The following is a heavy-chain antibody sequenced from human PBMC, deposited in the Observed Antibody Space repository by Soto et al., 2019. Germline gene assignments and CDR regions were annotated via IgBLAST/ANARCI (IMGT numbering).Heavy chain of an antibody. Sequence: QVQLVQSGAEVKKPGASAKVSCKASGYTFTSYYMHWVRQAPGQGLEWMGIIHPSGGSTSYAQKFQGRVTMTRDTSTSTVYLELRSLISEDTAVYYCARCMDYDAAPHFDYWGQGTLVTVSS. CDR2: IHPSGGST. CDR1: GYTFTSYY. J-gene: IGHJ4*01. V-gene: IGHV1-46*01. D-gene: IGHD3-22*01. CDR3: ARCMDYDAAPHFDY.